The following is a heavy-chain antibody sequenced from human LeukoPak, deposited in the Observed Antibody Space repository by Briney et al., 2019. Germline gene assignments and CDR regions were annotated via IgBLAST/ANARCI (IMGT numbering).Heavy chain of an antibody. CDR2: ISGSGSST. D-gene: IGHD5-12*01. CDR1: GFTFSSYA. V-gene: IGHV3-23*01. Sequence: GGSLRLSCAASGFTFSSYAMSWVRQAPGKGLEWVSTISGSGSSTYYADSVKGRFTISRDNSKNTLYLQMNSLRAEDTAVYYCAKATSRFVVYSFDYWGQGTLVTVSS. J-gene: IGHJ4*02. CDR3: AKATSRFVVYSFDY.